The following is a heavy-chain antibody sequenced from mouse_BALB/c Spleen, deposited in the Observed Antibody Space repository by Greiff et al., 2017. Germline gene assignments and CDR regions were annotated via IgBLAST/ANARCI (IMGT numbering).Heavy chain of an antibody. Sequence: VQLQQSGAELVRPGASVKLSCKASGFNINDYYMHWVKQRPEQGLEWIGWIDPENGNTIYDPKFQGKASITADTSSNTAYMQLSSLTSEDTAVYDCAKYDNGSSYVGYWGQGTTLTVSS. CDR1: GFNINDYY. CDR3: AKYDNGSSYVGY. J-gene: IGHJ2*01. CDR2: IDPENGNT. V-gene: IGHV14-1*02. D-gene: IGHD1-1*01.